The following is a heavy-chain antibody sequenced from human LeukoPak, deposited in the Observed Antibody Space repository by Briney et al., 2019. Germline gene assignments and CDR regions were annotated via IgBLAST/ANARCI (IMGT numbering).Heavy chain of an antibody. V-gene: IGHV1-69*01. Sequence: GSSVKGSCKASGGTFSSYAIGWVRQAPGQGLEWMGGIIPIFGTANYAQKFQGRVTITADESTSTAYMELSSLRSEDTAVYYCAVNDRVYYYYMDVWGKGTTVTVSS. J-gene: IGHJ6*03. CDR2: IIPIFGTA. CDR3: AVNDRVYYYYMDV. CDR1: GGTFSSYA. D-gene: IGHD1-1*01.